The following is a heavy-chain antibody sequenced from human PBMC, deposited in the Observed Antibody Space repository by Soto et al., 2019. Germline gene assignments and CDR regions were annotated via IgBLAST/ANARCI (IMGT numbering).Heavy chain of an antibody. Sequence: SPTLSLTCAISGDSVSSDITSWNWIRQSPSRGLEWLGRTYYRSKWFHDYAASVKSRITINPDTSMNQFSLALNSMPPEDPAVDFCARVYALDVWGRGTVFTVAS. D-gene: IGHD2-8*01. J-gene: IGHJ3*01. CDR2: TYYRSKWFH. V-gene: IGHV6-1*01. CDR3: ARVYALDV. CDR1: GDSVSSDITS.